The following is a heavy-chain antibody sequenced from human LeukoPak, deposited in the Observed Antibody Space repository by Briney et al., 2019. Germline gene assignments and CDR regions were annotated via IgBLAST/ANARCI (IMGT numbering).Heavy chain of an antibody. Sequence: GGSLRLSCAASGFTYSSYWMSWVRQAPGKGLEWVANIKKDGSEKYYVDSVKGRFTISSDNAKTSLYLQMNSLRAEDTAVYYCARDLSGVTGYTYGRGIDYWGQGTLVTVSS. J-gene: IGHJ4*02. D-gene: IGHD5-18*01. CDR2: IKKDGSEK. V-gene: IGHV3-7*01. CDR1: GFTYSSYW. CDR3: ARDLSGVTGYTYGRGIDY.